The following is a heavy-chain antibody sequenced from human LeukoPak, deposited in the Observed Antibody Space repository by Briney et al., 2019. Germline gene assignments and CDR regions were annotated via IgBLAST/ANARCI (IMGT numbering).Heavy chain of an antibody. CDR2: INPSGGST. J-gene: IGHJ4*02. D-gene: IGHD3-9*01. CDR1: GYTFTSYY. CDR3: ARDWNDILTGYYRTRPTSYYFDY. V-gene: IGHV1-46*01. Sequence: GASVKVSCKASGYTFTSYYMHLVRQAPGQGLEWMGIINPSGGSTSYAQKFQGRVTMTRDTSTSTVYMELSSLRSEDTAVYYCARDWNDILTGYYRTRPTSYYFDYWGQGTLVTVSS.